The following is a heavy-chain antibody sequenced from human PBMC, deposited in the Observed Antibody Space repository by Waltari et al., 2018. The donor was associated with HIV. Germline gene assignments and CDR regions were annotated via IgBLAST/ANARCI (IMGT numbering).Heavy chain of an antibody. V-gene: IGHV4-39*01. CDR2: IYYRGST. Sequence: QLQLQESGPGLVKPSETLSLTCTVSGGSISSSSYYWGWLRQPPGKGLEWIGSIYYRGSTYYNPTLKIRVTISVDTSKNQFSLKLSSVTAADTAVYYCARSNSGSYFFDYWGQGTLVTVSS. J-gene: IGHJ4*02. CDR3: ARSNSGSYFFDY. CDR1: GGSISSSSYY. D-gene: IGHD1-26*01.